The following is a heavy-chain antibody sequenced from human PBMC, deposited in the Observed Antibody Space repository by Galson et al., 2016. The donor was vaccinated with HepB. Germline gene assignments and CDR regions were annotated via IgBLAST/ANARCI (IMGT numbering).Heavy chain of an antibody. V-gene: IGHV6-1*01. J-gene: IGHJ6*02. CDR1: GDSVSSNSDA. D-gene: IGHD5-12*01. CDR2: TYYRSKWYS. Sequence: CAISGDSVSSNSDAWNWIRQSPSRGLEWLGRTYYRSKWYSDYAVSVKSRIILIPESSKNQVSLQLKSVTPEDTAVYYCARGQGKWLRNKDYYYYGMDVWGQGTTVIVSS. CDR3: ARGQGKWLRNKDYYYYGMDV.